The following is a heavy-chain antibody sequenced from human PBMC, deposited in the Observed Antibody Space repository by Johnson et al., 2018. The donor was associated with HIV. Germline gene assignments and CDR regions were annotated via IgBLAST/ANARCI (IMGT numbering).Heavy chain of an antibody. V-gene: IGHV3-30*18. CDR3: AKAGAVAGPGIDAFDI. CDR1: GFAFSSYG. D-gene: IGHD6-19*01. J-gene: IGHJ3*02. Sequence: QVLLVESGGGVVQPGRSLRLSCAASGFAFSSYGMHWVRQAPGKGLEWVAIISYDGSNKYYADSVKGRFTISRDNSNNTLYLQMNSLRAEDTAVYYCAKAGAVAGPGIDAFDIWGQGTMVTVSS. CDR2: ISYDGSNK.